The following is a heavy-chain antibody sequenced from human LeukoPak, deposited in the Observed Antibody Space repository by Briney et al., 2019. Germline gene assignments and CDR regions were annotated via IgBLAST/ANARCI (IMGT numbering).Heavy chain of an antibody. Sequence: GGSLRLSCAASGVTFSNDGMTWVRQAPGKGLEWVAVVWYDGSNIHYVDSVKGRFTISRDNSKSTLYLQMNSLTAEDTSVYYWERGYYNGTCDYFYWRQGALVTVSS. CDR3: ERGYYNGTCDYFY. J-gene: IGHJ4*02. V-gene: IGHV3-33*01. D-gene: IGHD3-10*01. CDR1: GVTFSNDG. CDR2: VWYDGSNI.